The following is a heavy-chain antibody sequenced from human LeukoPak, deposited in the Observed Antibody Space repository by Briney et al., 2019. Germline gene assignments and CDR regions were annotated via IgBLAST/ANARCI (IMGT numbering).Heavy chain of an antibody. CDR3: ASSLPYSGYDWGNWFDP. CDR2: IIPIFGTA. CDR1: GGTFSSYA. Sequence: ASVKVSCKASGGTFSSYAISWVRQAPGQGLEWMGGIIPIFGTANYAQKFQGRVTITTDESTSTAYMELSSLRSEDTALYYCASSLPYSGYDWGNWFDPWGQGTLVTVSS. J-gene: IGHJ5*02. D-gene: IGHD5-12*01. V-gene: IGHV1-69*05.